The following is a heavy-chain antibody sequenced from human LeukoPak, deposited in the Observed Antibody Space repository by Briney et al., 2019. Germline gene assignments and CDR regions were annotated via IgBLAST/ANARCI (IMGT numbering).Heavy chain of an antibody. J-gene: IGHJ4*02. CDR2: IDTTTGNP. D-gene: IGHD3-10*01. CDR3: VRGTPTPGMDY. CDR1: GYPFSAHF. Sequence: ASVSVSCKASGYPFSAHFLNWVRQAPGQGLEWMGNIDTTTGNPRYAQDFTGRFVFSLDTSVSTAYLQITSLKADDTAAYYCVRGTPTPGMDYWGQGTQVTVSS. V-gene: IGHV7-4-1*02.